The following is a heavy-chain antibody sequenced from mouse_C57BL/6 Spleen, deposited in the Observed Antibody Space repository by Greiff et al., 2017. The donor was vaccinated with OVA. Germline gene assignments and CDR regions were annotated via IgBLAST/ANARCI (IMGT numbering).Heavy chain of an antibody. CDR2: IYPGDGDT. CDR1: GYAFSSSW. V-gene: IGHV1-82*01. Sequence: VQLQQPGAELVRPGSSVKLSCKASGYAFSSSWMNWVKQRPGKGLEWIGRIYPGDGDTNYNGKFKGKATLTADKSSSTAYMQLSSLTSEDSAVYFCARAYYLYAMDYWGQGTSVTVSS. J-gene: IGHJ4*01. CDR3: ARAYYLYAMDY. D-gene: IGHD2-10*01.